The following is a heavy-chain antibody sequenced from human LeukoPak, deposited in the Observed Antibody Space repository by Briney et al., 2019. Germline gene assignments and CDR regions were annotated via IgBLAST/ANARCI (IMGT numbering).Heavy chain of an antibody. CDR2: TYYRSKWYN. V-gene: IGHV6-1*01. CDR3: ARVSFSQYYFDY. J-gene: IGHJ4*02. D-gene: IGHD3-16*01. CDR1: GDSVSSNSAG. Sequence: SQTLSLTCAISGDSVSSNSAGWNWIRQSPSRGLEWLGRTYYRSKWYNDCAVSVKSRITINPDTSKNQFSLQLNSVTPEDTAVYYCARVSFSQYYFDYWGQGTLVTVSS.